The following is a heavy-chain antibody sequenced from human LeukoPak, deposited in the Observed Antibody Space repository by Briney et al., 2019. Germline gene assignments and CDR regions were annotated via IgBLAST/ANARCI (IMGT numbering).Heavy chain of an antibody. CDR3: ARDRSSGVVLKPFDY. CDR2: IKQDGSEK. Sequence: GGSLRLSCAASGFTFSSYSMNWVRQAPGKGLEWVANIKQDGSEKYYVDSVKGRFTISRDNAKNSLYLQMNSLRAGDTAVYYCARDRSSGVVLKPFDYWGQGTLVTVSS. V-gene: IGHV3-7*03. J-gene: IGHJ4*02. CDR1: GFTFSSYS. D-gene: IGHD3-16*01.